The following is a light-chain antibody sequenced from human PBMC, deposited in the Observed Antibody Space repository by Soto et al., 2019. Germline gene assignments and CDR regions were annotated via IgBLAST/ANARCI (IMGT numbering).Light chain of an antibody. CDR2: DVS. CDR3: SSYTSSSTPYV. V-gene: IGLV2-14*01. CDR1: SSDVGGYNY. J-gene: IGLJ1*01. Sequence: HSALTQPASMSGSPGQSITISCTGTSSDVGGYNYVSWYQQHPGKAPKLMIYDVSNRPSGVSNRFSGSKSGNTASLTISGLQAEDEADYYCSSYTSSSTPYVFGTGTKLTVL.